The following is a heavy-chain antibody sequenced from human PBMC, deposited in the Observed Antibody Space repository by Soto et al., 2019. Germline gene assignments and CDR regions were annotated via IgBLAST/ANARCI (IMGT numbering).Heavy chain of an antibody. Sequence: QVQLVQSGAEVKKPGSSVKVSCKASGGTFSSYAISWVRQAPGQGLEWMGGIIPIFGTANYAQKFQGRVTTTADXXTXTXXLERGSLRPEDTAVYYCARDGGTSCYPTCYYGMDVWGHGTTVTVSS. J-gene: IGHJ6*02. CDR3: ARDGGTSCYPTCYYGMDV. CDR2: IIPIFGTA. V-gene: IGHV1-69*12. CDR1: GGTFSSYA. D-gene: IGHD2-2*01.